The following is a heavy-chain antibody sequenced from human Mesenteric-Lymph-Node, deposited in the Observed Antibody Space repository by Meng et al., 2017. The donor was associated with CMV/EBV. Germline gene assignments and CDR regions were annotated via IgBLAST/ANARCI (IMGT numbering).Heavy chain of an antibody. D-gene: IGHD2-2*01. J-gene: IGHJ4*02. CDR2: MNPNSGNT. Sequence: ASVKVSCKASGYTFTSYDINWVRQATGQGLEWVGWMNPNSGNTGYAQKFQGRVTMTRNTSISTAYMELSSLRSEDTAVYYCARAHRYCSSTSCLYYFDYWGQGTLVTVSS. CDR1: GYTFTSYD. CDR3: ARAHRYCSSTSCLYYFDY. V-gene: IGHV1-8*01.